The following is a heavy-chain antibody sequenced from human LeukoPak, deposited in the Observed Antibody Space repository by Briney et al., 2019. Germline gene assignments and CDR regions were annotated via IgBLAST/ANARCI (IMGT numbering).Heavy chain of an antibody. D-gene: IGHD3-22*01. J-gene: IGHJ4*02. CDR3: AKLDDYYDSSGYSFLY. V-gene: IGHV3-23*01. Sequence: PGGSLRLSRAASGFTFSSYAMSWVRQAPGKGLEWVSAISGSGGSTYYADSVKGRFTISRDNSKNTLYLQMNSLRAEDTAVYYCAKLDDYYDSSGYSFLYWGQGTLVTVSS. CDR2: ISGSGGST. CDR1: GFTFSSYA.